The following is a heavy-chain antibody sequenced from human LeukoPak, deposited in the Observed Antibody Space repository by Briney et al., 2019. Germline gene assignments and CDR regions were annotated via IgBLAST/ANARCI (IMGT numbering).Heavy chain of an antibody. CDR3: ARGWHDSSGYYSDH. CDR2: IYLSGSA. V-gene: IGHV4-38-2*01. D-gene: IGHD3-22*01. CDR1: GYSISSGYY. J-gene: IGHJ4*02. Sequence: SEALSLTCAVAGYSISSGYYWGWIRQPPPKGLEWIGDIYLSGSAYYNSSLKSRVTISVDTSKNQFSLKLSSVTAADTGVYYCARGWHDSSGYYSDHWGQGTLVTVSS.